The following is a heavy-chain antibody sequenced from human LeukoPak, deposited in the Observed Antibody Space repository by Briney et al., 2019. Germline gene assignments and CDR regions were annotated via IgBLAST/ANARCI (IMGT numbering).Heavy chain of an antibody. CDR1: GGSISSGGYY. Sequence: SETLSLTCTVSGGSISSGGYYWSWIRQPPGKGLEWIGYIFCSGSTNCNPSLKSRVTISVDTSKNQFSLNLSSVTAADTAIYYCARDTGYLGSNYGMDVWGQGTTVTVSS. J-gene: IGHJ6*02. D-gene: IGHD3-22*01. V-gene: IGHV4-61*08. CDR2: IFCSGST. CDR3: ARDTGYLGSNYGMDV.